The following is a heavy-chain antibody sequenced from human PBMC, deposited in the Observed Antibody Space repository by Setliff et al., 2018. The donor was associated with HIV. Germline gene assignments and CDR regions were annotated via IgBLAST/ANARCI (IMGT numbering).Heavy chain of an antibody. CDR1: GFTFSDYY. J-gene: IGHJ4*02. CDR3: AREEPFWNGYYPLGY. Sequence: GGSLRLSCAASGFTFSDYYMSWIRQAPGKGLEWVSYSSSSSSYTNYADSVKGRFTISRDNAKNSLYLQMNSLRVEDTAVYYCAREEPFWNGYYPLGYWGQGTLVTVSS. CDR2: SSSSSSYT. V-gene: IGHV3-11*06. D-gene: IGHD3-3*01.